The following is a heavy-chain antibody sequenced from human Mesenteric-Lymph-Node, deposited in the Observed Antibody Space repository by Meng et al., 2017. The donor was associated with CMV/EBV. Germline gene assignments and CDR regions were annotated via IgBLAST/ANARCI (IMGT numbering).Heavy chain of an antibody. CDR3: ARGRSFSSSRGHIHSNYARYYGMDV. Sequence: ASVKVSCKASGYTFTSYYMHWVRQAPGQGLEWMGIINPSGGSTSYAQKFQGRVTMTRDTSTSTVYMELSSLRSEDTAVYYCARGRSFSSSRGHIHSNYARYYGMDVWGQGTTVTVSS. CDR2: INPSGGST. D-gene: IGHD4-11*01. J-gene: IGHJ6*02. V-gene: IGHV1-46*01. CDR1: GYTFTSYY.